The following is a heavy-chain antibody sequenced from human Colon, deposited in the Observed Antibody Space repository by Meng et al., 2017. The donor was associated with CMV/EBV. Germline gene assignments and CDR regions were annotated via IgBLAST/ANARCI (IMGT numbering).Heavy chain of an antibody. CDR1: GYTLSGYH. D-gene: IGHD1-26*01. J-gene: IGHJ4*02. V-gene: IGHV1-46*01. Sequence: QVQLVQSGAEVKKPGASVRVSCKASGYTLSGYHTHWVRQAPGQGLEWMGRVEPGGGAKYTQKFQGRVTMTRDTSTSTVHMELNSLTFADTAVYYCARELGGTYYFDFWGQGTLVTVSS. CDR2: VEPGGGA. CDR3: ARELGGTYYFDF.